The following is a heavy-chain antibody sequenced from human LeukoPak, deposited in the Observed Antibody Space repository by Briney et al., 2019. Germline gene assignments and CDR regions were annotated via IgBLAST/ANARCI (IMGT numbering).Heavy chain of an antibody. CDR1: GFTFSSYW. D-gene: IGHD3-10*01. CDR2: INSDGSRT. CDR3: AREESNYYGMDV. V-gene: IGHV3-74*01. Sequence: GGSLRLSCAASGFTFSSYWMHWVRQAPGKGLVWVSRINSDGSRTNYADSVKGRFTISRDNAKNALYLQMNSLRAEDTAVYYCAREESNYYGMDVWGQGTTVTVSS. J-gene: IGHJ6*02.